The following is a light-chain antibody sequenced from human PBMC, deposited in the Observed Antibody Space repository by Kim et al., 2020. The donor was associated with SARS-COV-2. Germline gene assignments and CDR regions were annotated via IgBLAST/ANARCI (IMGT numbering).Light chain of an antibody. Sequence: PASNSCRSSQSLLHSNGYNYLDWYLQKPGQSPQVLIYLGSNRASGVPDRFSGSGSGTDFTLKISRVEAEDVGVYYCMQALQTPLTFGGGTKVDIK. V-gene: IGKV2-28*01. CDR3: MQALQTPLT. CDR2: LGS. J-gene: IGKJ4*01. CDR1: QSLLHSNGYNY.